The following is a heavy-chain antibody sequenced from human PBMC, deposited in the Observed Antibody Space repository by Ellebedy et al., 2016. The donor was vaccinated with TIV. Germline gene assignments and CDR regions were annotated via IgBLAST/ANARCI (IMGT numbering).Heavy chain of an antibody. CDR3: AKLGFDILTGSGGMDV. CDR1: GFTFSSYA. V-gene: IGHV3-23*01. CDR2: ISGNGEYT. Sequence: GESLKISCAASGFTFSSYAMSWVRRSPGKGPDWVSLISGNGEYTYYADSVKGRLTISRDNSMDTLYLQMNSLGVGDTAVYYCAKLGFDILTGSGGMDVWGQGTTVTVSS. J-gene: IGHJ6*02. D-gene: IGHD3-9*01.